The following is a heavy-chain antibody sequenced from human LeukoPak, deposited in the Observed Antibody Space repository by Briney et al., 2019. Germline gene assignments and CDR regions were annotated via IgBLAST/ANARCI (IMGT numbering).Heavy chain of an antibody. J-gene: IGHJ3*02. V-gene: IGHV4-61*02. CDR3: AREGPGAFDI. CDR1: GGSISSGSYY. CDR2: IYTSGST. Sequence: SETLSLTCTVSGGSISSGSYYWSWIRQPAGKGLEWIGRIYTSGSTNHNPSLKSRVTISVDTSKNQFSLKLSSVTAADTAVYYCAREGPGAFDIWGQGAMVTVSS.